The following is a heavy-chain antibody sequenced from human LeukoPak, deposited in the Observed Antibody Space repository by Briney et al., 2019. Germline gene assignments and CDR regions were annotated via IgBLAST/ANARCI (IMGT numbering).Heavy chain of an antibody. CDR1: GFTFSSYS. D-gene: IGHD3-10*01. V-gene: IGHV3-48*01. CDR3: ASQAGVYYYYMDV. J-gene: IGHJ6*03. CDR2: ISSSSSTI. Sequence: GGSLRLSCAASGFTFSSYSMNWVRQAPGKGLEWVSYISSSSSTIYYADSVKGRFTISRDNAKNSLYLQMNSLRAEDTAVYYCASQAGVYYYYMDVWGKGTTVTVSS.